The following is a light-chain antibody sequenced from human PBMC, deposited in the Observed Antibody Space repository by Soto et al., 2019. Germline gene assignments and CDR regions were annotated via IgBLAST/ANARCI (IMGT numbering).Light chain of an antibody. Sequence: EILLTQSPGTLSASPGERATLSCRTSQTIDNNLAWYQQKPGQAPRLLIYRASTRATGTPARFSGSGSGTEFTLTISRLQPADFAVYSCQQYNSWPQTFGQGTKLEIK. CDR2: RAS. J-gene: IGKJ2*01. CDR1: QTIDNN. CDR3: QQYNSWPQT. V-gene: IGKV3-15*01.